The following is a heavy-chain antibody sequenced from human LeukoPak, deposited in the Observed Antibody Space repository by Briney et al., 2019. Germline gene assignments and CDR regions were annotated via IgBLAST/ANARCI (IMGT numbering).Heavy chain of an antibody. CDR2: IIPIFGTA. CDR3: ARDVQLTNWFDP. CDR1: GYTFTSYG. J-gene: IGHJ5*02. Sequence: SVKVSCKASGYTFTSYGISWVRQAPGQGLEWMGGIIPIFGTANYAQKFQDRVTITADKSTSTAYMELSSLRSEDTAVYYCARDVQLTNWFDPWGQGTLVTVSS. D-gene: IGHD5-18*01. V-gene: IGHV1-69*06.